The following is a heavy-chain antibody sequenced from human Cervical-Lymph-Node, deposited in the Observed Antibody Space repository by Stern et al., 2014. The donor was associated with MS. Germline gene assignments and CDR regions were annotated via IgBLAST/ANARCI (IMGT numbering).Heavy chain of an antibody. Sequence: VHLVESGAEVKKPGASVRVSCKASGYTFTSYDINWVRQATGQGLEWMGWMNPNSGNTGYAQKFQGRITMTRNSSISTAYMELSSLRSEDTAVYYCARAYGSRNWFDPWGQGTLVTVSS. CDR2: MNPNSGNT. CDR3: ARAYGSRNWFDP. J-gene: IGHJ5*02. D-gene: IGHD4-17*01. V-gene: IGHV1-8*01. CDR1: GYTFTSYD.